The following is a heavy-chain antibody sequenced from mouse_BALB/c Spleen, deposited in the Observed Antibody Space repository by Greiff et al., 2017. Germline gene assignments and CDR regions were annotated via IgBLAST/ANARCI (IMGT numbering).Heavy chain of an antibody. Sequence: EVQLQQSGPELVKPGASVKISCKASGYTFTDYNMHWVKQSHGKSLAWIGYIYPYNGGTGYNQKFKSKATLTVDNSSSTAYMELRSLTSEDSAVYYCARFPLMDYWGQGTSVTVSS. V-gene: IGHV1S29*02. J-gene: IGHJ4*01. CDR3: ARFPLMDY. CDR1: GYTFTDYN. CDR2: IYPYNGGT.